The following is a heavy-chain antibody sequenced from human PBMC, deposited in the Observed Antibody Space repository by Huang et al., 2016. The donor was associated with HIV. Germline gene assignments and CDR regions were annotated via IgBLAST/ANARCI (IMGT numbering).Heavy chain of an antibody. Sequence: EVQLVESGGGLVKPGGSLRLSCAASGFTFTNAWMNCVRQAPGKGLEWVGRIESKSDGGTTDYAAPVKGRFTISRDDSKNTLYLQMNSLKTEDTAVYYCTTDGAYYYDTSGYFYEGYFDYWGQGTLVIVSS. CDR3: TTDGAYYYDTSGYFYEGYFDY. CDR1: GFTFTNAW. V-gene: IGHV3-15*04. CDR2: IESKSDGGTT. D-gene: IGHD3-22*01. J-gene: IGHJ4*02.